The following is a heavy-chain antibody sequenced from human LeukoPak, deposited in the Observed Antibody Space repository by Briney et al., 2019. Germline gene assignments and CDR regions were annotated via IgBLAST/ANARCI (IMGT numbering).Heavy chain of an antibody. CDR3: ARGDESSGWYGLNFDY. J-gene: IGHJ4*02. CDR1: GGSVSSGSYY. Sequence: SETLSLTCTVSGGSVSSGSYYWSWIRQPPGKGLEWIGYIYYSGSTNYNPSLKSRVTISVGTSKNQFSLKLSSVTAADTAVYYCARGDESSGWYGLNFDYWGQGTLVTVSS. D-gene: IGHD6-19*01. CDR2: IYYSGST. V-gene: IGHV4-61*01.